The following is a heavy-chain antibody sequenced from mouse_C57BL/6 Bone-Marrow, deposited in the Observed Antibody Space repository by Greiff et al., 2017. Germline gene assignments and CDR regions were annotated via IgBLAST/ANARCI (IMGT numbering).Heavy chain of an antibody. Sequence: QVQLQQPGAELVKPGASVKMSCKASGYTFTSYWITWVKQRPGQGLEWIGDIYPGSGSTNYNETFKSKATLTVDTSSSTAYMQLSSLTSEDSAVYYCDTTVVVPHWYFDVWGTGTTVTVSS. D-gene: IGHD1-1*01. J-gene: IGHJ1*03. CDR3: DTTVVVPHWYFDV. CDR1: GYTFTSYW. V-gene: IGHV1-55*01. CDR2: IYPGSGST.